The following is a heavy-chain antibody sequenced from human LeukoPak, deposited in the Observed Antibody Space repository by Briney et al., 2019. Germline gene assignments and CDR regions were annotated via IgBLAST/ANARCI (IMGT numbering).Heavy chain of an antibody. V-gene: IGHV4-34*01. CDR3: ARGPYSSGWYVMGPYFDY. CDR1: GGSFSGYY. D-gene: IGHD6-19*01. Sequence: SETLSLTCAVYGGSFSGYYWSWIRQPPGKGLEWIGEINHSGSTNYNPSLKSRVTISVDTSKNQFSLKLSSVTAADTAVYYCARGPYSSGWYVMGPYFDYWGQGTLVTVSS. CDR2: INHSGST. J-gene: IGHJ4*02.